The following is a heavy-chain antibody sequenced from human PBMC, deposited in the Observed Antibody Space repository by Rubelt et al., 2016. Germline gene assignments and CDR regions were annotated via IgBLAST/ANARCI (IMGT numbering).Heavy chain of an antibody. CDR1: GGSSSAYY. D-gene: IGHD3-10*01. CDR3: ARDLGGYGSRFDP. J-gene: IGHJ5*02. Sequence: QVQLQQWGAGLLKPSETLSLTCAVYGGSSSAYYWCWIRQTPGKGLEWIGEINHSGSANYSPSLKSRVTMSIDTSKNQFSLRLSSVTAADTAVYYCARDLGGYGSRFDPWGQGTLVTVSS. V-gene: IGHV4-34*01. CDR2: INHSGSA.